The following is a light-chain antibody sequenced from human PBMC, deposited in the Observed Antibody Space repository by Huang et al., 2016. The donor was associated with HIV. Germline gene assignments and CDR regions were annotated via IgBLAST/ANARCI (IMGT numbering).Light chain of an antibody. CDR3: QQFKNYPLT. V-gene: IGKV1D-13*01. CDR2: DAS. J-gene: IGKJ4*01. Sequence: AIQLTQSPSFLSASVGDRATITCRASQDITDALAWYQQKPGKPPKVVIYDASSLESGVPSRFSGSGSGADFNLTISSLQPEDFATYYCQQFKNYPLTFGGGTKVEVK. CDR1: QDITDA.